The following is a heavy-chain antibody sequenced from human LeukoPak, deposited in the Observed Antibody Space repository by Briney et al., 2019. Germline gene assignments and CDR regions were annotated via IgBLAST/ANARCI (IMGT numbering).Heavy chain of an antibody. D-gene: IGHD3-10*01. CDR2: IYHSGST. CDR3: ARDRELLWFGELSEYYYMDV. Sequence: SETLSLTCAVSGYSISSGYYWGWIRQPPGKGLEWIGSIYHSGSTYYNPSFKSRVTISVDTSKNQFPLKLSSVTAADTAVYYCARDRELLWFGELSEYYYMDVWGKGTTVTVSS. J-gene: IGHJ6*03. CDR1: GYSISSGYY. V-gene: IGHV4-38-2*02.